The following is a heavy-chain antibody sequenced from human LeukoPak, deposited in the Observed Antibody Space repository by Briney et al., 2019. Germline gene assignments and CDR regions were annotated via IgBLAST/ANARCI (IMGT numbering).Heavy chain of an antibody. J-gene: IGHJ4*02. V-gene: IGHV3-33*01. Sequence: PGRSLRLSCAASGFTFSSYGMHWARQAPGKGLEWVAVIWYDGSNKYYADSVKGRFTISRDNSKNTLYLQMNSLRAEDTAVYYCARDIAAAGRVLDYWGQATLVTVSS. D-gene: IGHD6-13*01. CDR3: ARDIAAAGRVLDY. CDR1: GFTFSSYG. CDR2: IWYDGSNK.